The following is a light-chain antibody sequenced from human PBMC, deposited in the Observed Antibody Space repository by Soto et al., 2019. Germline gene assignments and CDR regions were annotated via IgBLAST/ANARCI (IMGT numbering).Light chain of an antibody. CDR1: QTVSSY. J-gene: IGKJ4*01. Sequence: EIVLTQSPATLSLSPGERATLSCRASQTVSSYLAWYQQKPGQAPRLLIYDASNRVTGIPARFSGSGSGTDFTLTISSLEPEDFAVYYCQQRGNWPLTFGGGTRVEIK. CDR3: QQRGNWPLT. CDR2: DAS. V-gene: IGKV3-11*01.